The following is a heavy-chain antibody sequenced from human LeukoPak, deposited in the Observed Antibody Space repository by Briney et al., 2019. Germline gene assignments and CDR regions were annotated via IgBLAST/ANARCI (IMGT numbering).Heavy chain of an antibody. CDR2: ISAYTSNT. CDR3: ARMVVAAKNWFDP. CDR1: VYTFTSYG. D-gene: IGHD2-15*01. V-gene: IGHV1-18*01. J-gene: IGHJ5*02. Sequence: ASVTVSFTASVYTFTSYGISWVRQAPGQGLEWMGWISAYTSNTNYVQKLQGRVTMTTDTSTSTAYMELRSLRSDDTAVYYCARMVVAAKNWFDPWGQGTLVTVS.